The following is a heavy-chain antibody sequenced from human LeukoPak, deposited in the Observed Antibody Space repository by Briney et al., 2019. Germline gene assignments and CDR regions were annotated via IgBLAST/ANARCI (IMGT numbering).Heavy chain of an antibody. CDR1: GFTFSSYA. V-gene: IGHV3-23*01. CDR2: ISGSGGST. Sequence: GGSLRLSCAASGFTFSSYAMSWVRQAPGKGLEWVSAISGSGGSTYYADSVEGRFTISRDNSKNTLYLQMNSLRAEDTAVYYCAHSGYDRPYYFDYWGQGTLVTVSS. D-gene: IGHD5-12*01. CDR3: AHSGYDRPYYFDY. J-gene: IGHJ4*02.